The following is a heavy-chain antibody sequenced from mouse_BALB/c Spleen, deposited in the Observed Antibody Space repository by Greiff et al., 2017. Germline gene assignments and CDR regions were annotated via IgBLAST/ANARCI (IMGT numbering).Heavy chain of an antibody. J-gene: IGHJ4*01. D-gene: IGHD2-14*01. CDR3: TRKEAFEVHRGVAMDY. Sequence: VHVKQSGTVLARPGASVKMSCKASGYSFTSYWMHWVKQRPGQGLEWIGAIYPGNSDTSYNQKFKGKAKLTAVTSASTAYMELSSLTNEDSAVYYCTRKEAFEVHRGVAMDYWGQGTSVTVSS. V-gene: IGHV1-5*01. CDR1: GYSFTSYW. CDR2: IYPGNSDT.